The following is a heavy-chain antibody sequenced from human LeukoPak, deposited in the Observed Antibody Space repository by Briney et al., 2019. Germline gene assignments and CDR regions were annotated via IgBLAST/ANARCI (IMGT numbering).Heavy chain of an antibody. CDR1: GFTFSSYA. Sequence: GGSLRLSCAASGFTFSSYAMHWVRQAPGEGLEYVSAISSNGGSTYYANSVKGRFTISRDSSKNTLYLQMGSLRAEDMAVYYCARDLEVVVITTGFDYWGQGTLVTVSS. J-gene: IGHJ4*02. D-gene: IGHD3-22*01. CDR3: ARDLEVVVITTGFDY. V-gene: IGHV3-64*01. CDR2: ISSNGGST.